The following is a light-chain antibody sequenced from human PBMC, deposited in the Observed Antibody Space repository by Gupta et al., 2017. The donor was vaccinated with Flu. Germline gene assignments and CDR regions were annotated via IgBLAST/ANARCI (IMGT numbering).Light chain of an antibody. CDR1: QDISNY. CDR3: QQYDNLPSIT. V-gene: IGKV1-33*01. CDR2: DAS. Sequence: SSLSASVGDRVTITCQASQDISNYLTWYQQKPGKAPKLLIYDASNWETGVPSRFSGSGSGTDFTFTISSLQPEDIATYYCQQYDNLPSITFGQGTRLEIK. J-gene: IGKJ5*01.